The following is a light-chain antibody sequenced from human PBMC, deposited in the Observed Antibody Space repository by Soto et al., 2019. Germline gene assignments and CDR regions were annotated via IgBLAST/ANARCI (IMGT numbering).Light chain of an antibody. CDR2: GNS. CDR1: SSNIGAGYD. V-gene: IGLV1-40*01. CDR3: QSYDSSLSGWV. Sequence: HSVLTQPPSVSGAPGQRVTISCTGSSSNIGAGYDVHWYQQLPGTAPKPLIYGNSNRPSGVPDRFSGSKSGTSASLAITGLQAEDEADYYCQSYDSSLSGWVFGGGTKLTVL. J-gene: IGLJ3*02.